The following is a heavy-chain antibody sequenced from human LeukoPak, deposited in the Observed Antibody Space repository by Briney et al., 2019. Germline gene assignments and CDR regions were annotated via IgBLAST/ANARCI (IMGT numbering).Heavy chain of an antibody. Sequence: GGSLRLSCAASGFTFSTYTLTWVRQAPGKGLEWVSTIGGSGGVTYYADSVKGRFTISRDNSKNTLYLQMNSLRAEDTAVYYCAKNGRGGDCTSASCTNWFGPWGQGTLVTVSS. CDR1: GFTFSTYT. D-gene: IGHD2-2*01. V-gene: IGHV3-23*01. J-gene: IGHJ5*02. CDR2: IGGSGGVT. CDR3: AKNGRGGDCTSASCTNWFGP.